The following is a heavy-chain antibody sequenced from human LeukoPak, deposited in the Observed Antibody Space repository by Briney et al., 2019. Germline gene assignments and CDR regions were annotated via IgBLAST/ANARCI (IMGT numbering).Heavy chain of an antibody. Sequence: GESLQISCKGSGSRFTSYWIGWVRQLPGKGLEWMGIIYPGDSDTRYGPSFQGQVTISADKSISTAYLQWSSLKASDTAMYYCARTETYYGSGSYFDAFDIWGQGTMVTVSS. J-gene: IGHJ3*02. CDR2: IYPGDSDT. CDR1: GSRFTSYW. V-gene: IGHV5-51*01. CDR3: ARTETYYGSGSYFDAFDI. D-gene: IGHD3-10*01.